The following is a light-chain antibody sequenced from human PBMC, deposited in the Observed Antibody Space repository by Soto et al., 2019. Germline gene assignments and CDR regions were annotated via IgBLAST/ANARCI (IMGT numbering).Light chain of an antibody. Sequence: VLTQPPSVSGAPGQRVTISCTGSSSNIGAGYDVHWYQQLPGTAPKLLIYGNSNRPSGVPDRFSGSKSGTSASLAITGLQAEDEADYYCQSYDSSLRGVFGPGTKVTVL. J-gene: IGLJ1*01. CDR2: GNS. V-gene: IGLV1-40*01. CDR1: SSNIGAGYD. CDR3: QSYDSSLRGV.